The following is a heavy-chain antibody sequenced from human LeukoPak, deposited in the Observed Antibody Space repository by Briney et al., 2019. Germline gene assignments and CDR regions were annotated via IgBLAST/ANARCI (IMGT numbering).Heavy chain of an antibody. CDR1: GGSISSYY. D-gene: IGHD5-18*01. CDR2: IYYSGST. J-gene: IGHJ4*02. V-gene: IGHV4-59*01. Sequence: PSETLSLTRTVSGGSISSYYWSWIRQPPGKGLDWIGYIYYSGSTNYNPSLKSRVTISVDTSKNQFSLKLSSVTAADTAVYYCARAGGYSYGFNYWGQGTLVTVSS. CDR3: ARAGGYSYGFNY.